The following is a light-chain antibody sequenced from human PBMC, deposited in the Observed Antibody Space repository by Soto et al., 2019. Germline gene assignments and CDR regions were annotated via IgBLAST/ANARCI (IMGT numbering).Light chain of an antibody. CDR1: SSDVGSYNL. CDR3: CSYASSRSLV. J-gene: IGLJ2*01. Sequence: QSVLTQPASVSGSPGQSITISCTGTSSDVGSYNLVSWYQQHPGKAPKLMIYEGSKRPSGVSNRFSGSESGNTASLTISGLQAEDEADYYCCSYASSRSLVFGGGTKLTVL. V-gene: IGLV2-23*01. CDR2: EGS.